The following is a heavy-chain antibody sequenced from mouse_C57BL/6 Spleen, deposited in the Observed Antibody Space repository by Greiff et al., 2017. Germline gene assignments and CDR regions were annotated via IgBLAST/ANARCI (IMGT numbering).Heavy chain of an antibody. D-gene: IGHD2-3*01. CDR1: GYTFTSYW. CDR3: ARIYDGYWEDFDD. J-gene: IGHJ2*01. V-gene: IGHV1-64*01. Sequence: QVQLQQPGAELVKPGASVKLSCKASGYTFTSYWMHWVKQRPGQGLEWIGMIHPNSGSTNYNEKFKSKATLTVDKSSSTAYMQLSSLTSAGTAFYDGARIYDGYWEDFDDWGQGTTLTVSS. CDR2: IHPNSGST.